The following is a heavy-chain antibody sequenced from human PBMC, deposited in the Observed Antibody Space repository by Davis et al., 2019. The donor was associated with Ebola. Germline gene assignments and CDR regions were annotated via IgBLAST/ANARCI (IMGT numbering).Heavy chain of an antibody. CDR2: IYNGGYT. Sequence: GESLKISCAPSGFTVSSNYMSWVRQAPGKGLEWVSVIYNGGYTSYADSVKGRFTISRDNSKNTLYLQMNSLRAEDTAVYYCARDSGIFGDYYFDSWGQGTLVTVSS. CDR3: ARDSGIFGDYYFDS. V-gene: IGHV3-53*01. D-gene: IGHD3-10*02. J-gene: IGHJ4*02. CDR1: GFTVSSNY.